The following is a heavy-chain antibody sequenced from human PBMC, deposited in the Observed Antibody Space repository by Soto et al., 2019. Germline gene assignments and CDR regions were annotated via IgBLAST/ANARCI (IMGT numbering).Heavy chain of an antibody. CDR2: ISYDETNE. CDR3: AKDLRTTISDYGMDV. CDR1: GFTFGSHG. J-gene: IGHJ6*02. V-gene: IGHV3-30*18. Sequence: QVQLVESGGGLVQPGGALRLTCVASGFTFGSHGMHWVRQAPGKGLEWVAVISYDETNEHYVDSVKGRCTISRDNSKSILYLQMNRLRPEYTAVYKCAKDLRTTISDYGMDVWGQGTTVTVSS.